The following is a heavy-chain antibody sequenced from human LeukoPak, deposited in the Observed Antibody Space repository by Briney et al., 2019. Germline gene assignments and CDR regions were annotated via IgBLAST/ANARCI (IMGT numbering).Heavy chain of an antibody. J-gene: IGHJ4*02. CDR2: ISSSGSTI. V-gene: IGHV3-48*02. CDR3: ANTYFFSS. CDR1: GFTFSTYN. D-gene: IGHD3-10*01. Sequence: GGSLRLSCAASGFTFSTYNMIWVRQAPGTGLEWVSYISSSGSTIFYADSVKGRFTISRDNAKNSLYLQMNSLRDEDTAVYYCANTYFFSSWGQGTLVTVSS.